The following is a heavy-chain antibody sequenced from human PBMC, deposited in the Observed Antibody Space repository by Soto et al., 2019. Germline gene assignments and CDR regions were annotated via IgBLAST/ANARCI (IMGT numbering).Heavy chain of an antibody. Sequence: SETLSLTCTVSGGSISSYLWSWIRQPPGKGLEWIGYIYYSGSTNYNPSLKSRVTMSVDTSKNQFYLKLSSVTAADMALYYCARSGIVTTGTDYFDYWGQGIQVTVSS. CDR2: IYYSGST. CDR3: ARSGIVTTGTDYFDY. D-gene: IGHD6-13*01. J-gene: IGHJ4*02. V-gene: IGHV4-59*01. CDR1: GGSISSYL.